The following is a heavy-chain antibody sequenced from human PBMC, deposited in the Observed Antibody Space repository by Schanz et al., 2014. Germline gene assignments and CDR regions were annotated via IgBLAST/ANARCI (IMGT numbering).Heavy chain of an antibody. J-gene: IGHJ6*02. Sequence: QVQLVESGGGVVQPGRSLRLSCAASGFIFSSYGLHWVRQAPGKGLEWVAFIWYDGSNKYYADSVKGRFTISRDNSKNTLYLQMNSLRAEDTSVYFCARGRRRIATPSTPSVRNYYYYAMDVWGQGTTVTVSS. CDR2: IWYDGSNK. CDR3: ARGRRRIATPSTPSVRNYYYYAMDV. CDR1: GFIFSSYG. D-gene: IGHD6-13*01. V-gene: IGHV3-33*01.